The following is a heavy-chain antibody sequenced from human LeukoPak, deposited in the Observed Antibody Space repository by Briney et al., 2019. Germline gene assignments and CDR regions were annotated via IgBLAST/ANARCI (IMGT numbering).Heavy chain of an antibody. D-gene: IGHD3-10*01. V-gene: IGHV3-7*01. CDR2: IKQDGSEK. Sequence: PGGSLRLSCAASGFTFSSYWMSWVRQAPGKGLEWVANIKQDGSEKYYVDSVKGRFTISRDNAKNSLYLQMNSLRAEDTAVYYCARSMLLWFGEYNYWGQGTLVTVSS. CDR1: GFTFSSYW. CDR3: ARSMLLWFGEYNY. J-gene: IGHJ4*02.